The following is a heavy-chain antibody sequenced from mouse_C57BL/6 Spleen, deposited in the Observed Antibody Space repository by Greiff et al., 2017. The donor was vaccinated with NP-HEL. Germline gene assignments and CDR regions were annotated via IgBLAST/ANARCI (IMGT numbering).Heavy chain of an antibody. CDR3: TRRRKIYYDYDDWYFDV. D-gene: IGHD2-4*01. CDR2: IDPETGGT. V-gene: IGHV1-15*01. Sequence: QVHVKQSGAELVRPGASVTLSCKASGYTFTDYEMHWVKQTPVHGLEWIGAIDPETGGTAYNQKFKGKAILTADKSSSTAYMELRSLTSEDSAVYYCTRRRKIYYDYDDWYFDVWGTGTTVTVSS. J-gene: IGHJ1*03. CDR1: GYTFTDYE.